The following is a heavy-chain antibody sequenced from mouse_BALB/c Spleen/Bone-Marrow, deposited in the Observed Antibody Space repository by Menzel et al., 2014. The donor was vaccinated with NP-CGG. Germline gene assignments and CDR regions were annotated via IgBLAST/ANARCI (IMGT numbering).Heavy chain of an antibody. V-gene: IGHV1S137*01. Sequence: QVQLQQSGAELVRPGVSVKISCKGSGYTFTDYAVHWVKQSHAKSLEWIGVISTYYGDATYNQKFKGKATMAVDKSSSTAYMELARLTSEDSAICYCARDLDYWGQGTTLTVSS. CDR3: ARDLDY. CDR2: ISTYYGDA. J-gene: IGHJ2*01. CDR1: GYTFTDYA.